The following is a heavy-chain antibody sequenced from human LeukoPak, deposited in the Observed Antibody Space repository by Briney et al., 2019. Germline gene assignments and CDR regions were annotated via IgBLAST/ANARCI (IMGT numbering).Heavy chain of an antibody. CDR1: GYTFTSYA. V-gene: IGHV1-69*13. J-gene: IGHJ6*03. CDR2: IVPIFGLA. Sequence: SVKVSCKASGYTFTSYAISWVRQAPGQELEWMGGIVPIFGLANYAQKFQGRVTITADESTSTAYMELTSLRSEDTAVYYCARDKGPDHRRGRYYYYMDVWGRGTTVTVSS. CDR3: ARDKGPDHRRGRYYYYMDV.